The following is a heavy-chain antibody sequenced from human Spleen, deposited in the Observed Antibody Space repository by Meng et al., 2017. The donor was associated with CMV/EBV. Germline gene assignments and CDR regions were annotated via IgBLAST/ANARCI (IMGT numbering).Heavy chain of an antibody. Sequence: SGFTFSSSSMNWVRQAPGKGLEWVSSISSSSSYIYYADSVKGRFTISRDNAKNSLYLQMNSLRAEDTAVYYCARVGGGSSKLALDIWGQGTMVTVSS. V-gene: IGHV3-21*01. CDR1: GFTFSSSS. CDR2: ISSSSSYI. CDR3: ARVGGGSSKLALDI. J-gene: IGHJ3*02. D-gene: IGHD1-26*01.